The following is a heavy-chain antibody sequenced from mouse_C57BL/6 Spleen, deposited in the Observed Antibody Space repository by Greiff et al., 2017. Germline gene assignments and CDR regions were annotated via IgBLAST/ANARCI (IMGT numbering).Heavy chain of an antibody. V-gene: IGHV3-6*01. CDR3: AMIYDGYYGWYFDV. D-gene: IGHD2-3*01. Sequence: ESGPGLVKPSQALSLTCSVTGYSITSGYYWNWIRQFPGNKLEWMGYISYDGSNNYNPSLKNRISITRDTSKNQFFLKLNSVTTEDTATYYWAMIYDGYYGWYFDVWGTGTTVTVSS. CDR1: GYSITSGYY. CDR2: ISYDGSN. J-gene: IGHJ1*03.